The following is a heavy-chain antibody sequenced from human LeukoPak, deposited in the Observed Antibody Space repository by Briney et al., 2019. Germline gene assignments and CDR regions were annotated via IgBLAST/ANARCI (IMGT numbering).Heavy chain of an antibody. D-gene: IGHD3-9*01. V-gene: IGHV4-59*01. J-gene: IGHJ3*02. CDR2: IYYSGST. Sequence: PSENLSLTCTVSGGSISSYYWSWIRQPPGKGLEWIGYIYYSGSTNYNPSLKSRVTISVDTSKNQFSLKLSSVTAADTAVYYCARVATYYDILTGYYKGAFDIWGQGTMVTVSS. CDR1: GGSISSYY. CDR3: ARVATYYDILTGYYKGAFDI.